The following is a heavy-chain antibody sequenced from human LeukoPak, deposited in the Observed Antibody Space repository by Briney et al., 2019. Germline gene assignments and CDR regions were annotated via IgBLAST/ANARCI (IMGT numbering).Heavy chain of an antibody. D-gene: IGHD4-17*01. V-gene: IGHV1-2*02. CDR1: GYTFTDYY. CDR3: EVYGDPADY. J-gene: IGHJ4*02. Sequence: ASVKVSCKASGYTFTDYYMHWVRQAPGQGLEWMGWINPNSGGTNYAQKFQGRVTMTRDTSTSTAYMELSSLRSDDTAVYYCEVYGDPADYWGQGTLVTVSS. CDR2: INPNSGGT.